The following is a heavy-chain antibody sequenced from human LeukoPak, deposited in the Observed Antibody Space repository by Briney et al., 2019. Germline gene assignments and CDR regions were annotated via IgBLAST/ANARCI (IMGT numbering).Heavy chain of an antibody. Sequence: SVRVSCKASGGTFSSYAISWVRQAPGQGLEWMGGIIPIFGTANYAQKFQGRVTITADESTSTAYMELSSLRSEDTAVYYCARGMPVVPAAKRVDYYYGMDVWGQGTTVTVSS. CDR2: IIPIFGTA. V-gene: IGHV1-69*01. CDR1: GGTFSSYA. J-gene: IGHJ6*02. CDR3: ARGMPVVPAAKRVDYYYGMDV. D-gene: IGHD2-2*01.